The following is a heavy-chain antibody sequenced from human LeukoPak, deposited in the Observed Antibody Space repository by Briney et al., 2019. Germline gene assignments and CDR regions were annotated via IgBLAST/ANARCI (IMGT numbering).Heavy chain of an antibody. Sequence: SETLSLTCTVSGGSISSSGYYWGWIRQPPGKGLEWIGSIYYSGSTYYNPSLKSRVTFPVDTSKNQFSLKLSSVTAADTAVYYCARLLSSDWYKGAFDIWGQGTMVTVSS. D-gene: IGHD6-19*01. CDR1: GGSISSSGYY. V-gene: IGHV4-39*01. CDR3: ARLLSSDWYKGAFDI. CDR2: IYYSGST. J-gene: IGHJ3*02.